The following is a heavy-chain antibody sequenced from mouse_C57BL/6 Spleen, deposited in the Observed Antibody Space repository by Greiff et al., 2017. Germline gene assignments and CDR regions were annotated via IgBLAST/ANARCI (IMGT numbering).Heavy chain of an antibody. Sequence: QVQLQQPGAELVKPGASVKMSCKASGYTFTSYWITWVKQRPGQGLEWIGDIYPGSGSTNYNEKFKSKATLTVDTSSSTAYMQLSRLTSEDSAVYYCARAGTGLYYFDYWGQGTTLTVSS. CDR3: ARAGTGLYYFDY. CDR1: GYTFTSYW. CDR2: IYPGSGST. D-gene: IGHD3-1*01. J-gene: IGHJ2*01. V-gene: IGHV1-55*01.